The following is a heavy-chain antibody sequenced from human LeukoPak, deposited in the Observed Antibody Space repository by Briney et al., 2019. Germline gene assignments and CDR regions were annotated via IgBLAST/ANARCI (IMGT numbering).Heavy chain of an antibody. CDR1: GGSFSGYY. D-gene: IGHD6-13*01. CDR2: INHSGST. V-gene: IGHV4-34*01. J-gene: IGHJ5*02. Sequence: SETLSLTCAVYGGSFSGYYWSWIRQPPGKGLEWIGEINHSGSTNYNPSLKSRVTISVDTSKNQFSLKLSSVTAADTAVYYCARGFYSSSWYQYNWFDPWGQGTLVTVSS. CDR3: ARGFYSSSWYQYNWFDP.